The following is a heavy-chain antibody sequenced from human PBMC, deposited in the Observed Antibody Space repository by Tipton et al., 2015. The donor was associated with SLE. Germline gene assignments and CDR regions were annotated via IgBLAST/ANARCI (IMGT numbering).Heavy chain of an antibody. CDR1: GFTFSDYY. Sequence: GSLRLSCAASGFTFSDYYMNWVRQAPGKGLEWVSSISSSSTIYYADSVKGRFTISRDNAKNSLYLQMNSLRAEDTAVYYCARDRRVGATTYYYYGMDVWGQGTTVTVSS. D-gene: IGHD1-26*01. V-gene: IGHV3-69-1*01. CDR3: ARDRRVGATTYYYYGMDV. CDR2: ISSSSTI. J-gene: IGHJ6*02.